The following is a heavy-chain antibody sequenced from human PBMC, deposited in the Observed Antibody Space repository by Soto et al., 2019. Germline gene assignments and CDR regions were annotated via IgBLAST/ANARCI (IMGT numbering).Heavy chain of an antibody. CDR3: AHRRGCRVDGSGSYLS. CDR1: GFSLSTSGVG. J-gene: IGHJ5*02. Sequence: QITLKESGPTLVKPTQTLTLTCTFSGFSLSTSGVGVGWIRQPPGKALEWLALIYWDDDKRYSTSLKSRLTITKDTSKTQVVLTMTNMDHVDTATYYCAHRRGCRVDGSGSYLSWGQGTLVTVSS. D-gene: IGHD3-10*01. CDR2: IYWDDDK. V-gene: IGHV2-5*02.